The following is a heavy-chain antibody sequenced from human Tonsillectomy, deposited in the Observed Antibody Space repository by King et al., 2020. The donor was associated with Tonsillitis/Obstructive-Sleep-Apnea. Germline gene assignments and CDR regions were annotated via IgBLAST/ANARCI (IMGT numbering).Heavy chain of an antibody. CDR2: IKTKTDGGKT. D-gene: IGHD4-23*01. CDR1: GFTFSNAW. V-gene: IGHV3-15*01. CDR3: ITHPSETYGGFDI. J-gene: IGHJ3*02. Sequence: VQLVESGGGLVKPGGSLRLSCAASGFTFSNAWMTWVRQAPGKGLEWVGRIKTKTDGGKTDYAAPVQGRFTISRDDSKHTLFLQMNTLGTEDTAVYYCITHPSETYGGFDIGGEGTMVTVS.